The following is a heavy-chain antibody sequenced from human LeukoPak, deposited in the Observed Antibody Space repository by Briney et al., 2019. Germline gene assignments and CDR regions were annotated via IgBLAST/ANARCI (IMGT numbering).Heavy chain of an antibody. CDR3: ARDQPPYDSSGYFFYYYYYGMDV. Sequence: GGSLRLSCAASGFTFSSYSMNWVRQAPGKGLESVSSISSSSSYIYYADSVKGRFTIYRDNAKNSLYLQMNSLRAEDTAVYYCARDQPPYDSSGYFFYYYYYGMDVWGQGTTVTVSS. V-gene: IGHV3-21*01. CDR2: ISSSSSYI. D-gene: IGHD3-22*01. J-gene: IGHJ6*02. CDR1: GFTFSSYS.